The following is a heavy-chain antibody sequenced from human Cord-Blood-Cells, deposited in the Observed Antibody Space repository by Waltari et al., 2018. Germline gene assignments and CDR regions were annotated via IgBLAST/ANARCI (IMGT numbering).Heavy chain of an antibody. CDR2: IYYSGRT. D-gene: IGHD5-18*01. J-gene: IGHJ2*01. CDR1: GGSISSSSYY. CDR3: ARPANPRSYWYFDL. V-gene: IGHV4-39*01. Sequence: QLQLQESGPGLVKPSDTLSLTCTVSGGSISSSSYYWGWLRQPPGKGLEWIGSIYYSGRTYYNPSLKSRVTISVDTSKNQFSLKLSSVTAADTAVYYCARPANPRSYWYFDLWGRGTLVTVSS.